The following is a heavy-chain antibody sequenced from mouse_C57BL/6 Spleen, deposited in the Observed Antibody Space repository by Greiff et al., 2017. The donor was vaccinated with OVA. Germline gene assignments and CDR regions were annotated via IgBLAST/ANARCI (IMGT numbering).Heavy chain of an antibody. D-gene: IGHD3-2*02. J-gene: IGHJ2*01. CDR1: GFSLTSYG. CDR3: ARKGWDY. V-gene: IGHV2-2*01. CDR2: IWSGGST. Sequence: VQLQQSGPGLVQPSQSLSITCTVSGFSLTSYGVHWVRQSPGKGLEWLGVIWSGGSTDYNAAFISRLSISKDNSKSQVFFKMNILQADDTAIYYCARKGWDYWGQGTTLTVSS.